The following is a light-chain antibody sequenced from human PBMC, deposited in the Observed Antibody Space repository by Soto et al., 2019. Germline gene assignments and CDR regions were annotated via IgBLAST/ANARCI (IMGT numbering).Light chain of an antibody. CDR3: QQYNGYRWT. J-gene: IGKJ1*01. CDR1: QSISDW. V-gene: IGKV1-5*03. CDR2: KAS. Sequence: DIQMTQSPSTLSASVGDRVTITCRASQSISDWLAWYQQKPGKAPKILIDKASSLESGVPSRFSGGGSGTEFTLTISSLQPDDFATYYCQQYNGYRWTFGQGTKVDIK.